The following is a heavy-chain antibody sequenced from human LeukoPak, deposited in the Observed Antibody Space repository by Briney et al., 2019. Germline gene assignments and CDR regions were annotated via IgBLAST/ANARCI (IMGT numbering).Heavy chain of an antibody. CDR3: ARVVFDGDLDY. V-gene: IGHV3-53*01. D-gene: IGHD4-17*01. CDR1: VFTVSSNY. J-gene: IGHJ4*02. CDR2: IYSGGST. Sequence: RGSLRLSCVAPVFTVSSNYMSWVRAAPGKGLEWVSVIYSGGSTYYADSVKGRFTISRDNSKNTLYLQMNSLRAEDTAVYYWARVVFDGDLDYWGQGTLVTVSS.